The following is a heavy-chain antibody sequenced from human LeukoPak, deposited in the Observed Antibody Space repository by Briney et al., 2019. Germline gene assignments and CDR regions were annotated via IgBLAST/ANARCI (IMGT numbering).Heavy chain of an antibody. CDR2: IHPDGGSAK. V-gene: IGHV3-7*01. CDR3: ATTSPYCSEDNCAL. Sequence: GGSLRLSCVASGLALRNHWMSWVRQAPGKGLEWVANIHPDGGSAKNYVDSVKGRFTISRDNAKNSLYLQMSNLRAEDTAVYYCATTSPYCSEDNCALGGQGTLVTVSS. CDR1: GLALRNHW. D-gene: IGHD2-15*01. J-gene: IGHJ1*01.